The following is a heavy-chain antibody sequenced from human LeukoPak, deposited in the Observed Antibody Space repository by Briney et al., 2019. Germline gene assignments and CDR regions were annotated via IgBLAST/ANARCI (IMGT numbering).Heavy chain of an antibody. CDR3: ARDSWFLEWLSSYYYYGMDV. CDR2: INAGNGNT. CDR1: GYTFTSYA. Sequence: EASVKVSCKASGYTFTSYAMHWVRQAPGQRLEWMGWINAGNGNTKYSQKFQGRVTMTRDTSASTAYMELSSLRSEDTAVYYCARDSWFLEWLSSYYYYGMDVWGQGTTVTVSS. D-gene: IGHD3-3*01. V-gene: IGHV1-3*01. J-gene: IGHJ6*02.